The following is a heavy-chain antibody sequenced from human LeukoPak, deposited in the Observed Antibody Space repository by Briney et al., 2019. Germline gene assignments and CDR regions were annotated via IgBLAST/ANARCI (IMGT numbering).Heavy chain of an antibody. J-gene: IGHJ5*02. Sequence: GGSLRLSCAASGFTFISYWMSWVRQAPGKGLEWVSSISTSSSYIYYADSVRGRFTISRDNAKNSLYLQMNSLRAEDTAVYSCARGADGVSSNSRGWFDPWGQGTLVTVSS. CDR1: GFTFISYW. D-gene: IGHD2-15*01. V-gene: IGHV3-21*01. CDR3: ARGADGVSSNSRGWFDP. CDR2: ISTSSSYI.